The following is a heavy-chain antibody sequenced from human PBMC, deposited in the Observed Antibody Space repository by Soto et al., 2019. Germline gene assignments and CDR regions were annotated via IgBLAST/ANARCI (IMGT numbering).Heavy chain of an antibody. J-gene: IGHJ6*02. D-gene: IGHD2-15*01. CDR3: ATEGSRPYYYYGMDV. V-gene: IGHV1-18*01. CDR1: GYTFTTYG. Sequence: QVQLVQSGAEVKKPGASVKVSCKASGYTFTTYGISWVRQAPGQGLEWMGWISTYNGDTDYAQNLQGRVTMTTDTSTTTAYMELRSLRSDDTAVYYCATEGSRPYYYYGMDVWGQGTTVTVSS. CDR2: ISTYNGDT.